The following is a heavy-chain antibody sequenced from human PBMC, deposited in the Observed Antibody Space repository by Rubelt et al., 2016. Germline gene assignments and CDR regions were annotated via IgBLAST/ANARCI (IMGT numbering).Heavy chain of an antibody. CDR2: IYPTGNT. D-gene: IGHD3-10*01. CDR1: GGSFSGYY. V-gene: IGHV4-34*01. J-gene: IGHJ4*02. Sequence: QVQLQQWGAGLLKPSETLSLTCAVYGGSFSGYYWSWIRQPPGKGLEWIASIYPTGNTHYNESLKSRVAISVDTSENQFHVQLTAVTAADTAVYYCARDSTYYSLGHSWGPGTLVTVSS. CDR3: ARDSTYYSLGHS.